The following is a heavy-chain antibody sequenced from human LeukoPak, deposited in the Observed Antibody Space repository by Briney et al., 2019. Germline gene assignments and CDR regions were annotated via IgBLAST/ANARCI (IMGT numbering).Heavy chain of an antibody. CDR1: GFTFSSYA. Sequence: GGSLRLSCAASGFTFSSYAMSWVRQAPGKGLEWVSAISGSGGSTYYADSVKGRFTISRDNSKNTLYLQMNSLRAEDTAVYYCAKSPLPSLSYGSDFDYWGQGTLVTVSS. V-gene: IGHV3-23*01. J-gene: IGHJ4*02. CDR3: AKSPLPSLSYGSDFDY. D-gene: IGHD5-18*01. CDR2: ISGSGGST.